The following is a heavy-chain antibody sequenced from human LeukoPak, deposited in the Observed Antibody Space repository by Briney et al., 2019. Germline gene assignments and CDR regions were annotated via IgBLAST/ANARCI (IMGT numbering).Heavy chain of an antibody. Sequence: GGSLRLSCATSGFTFSNYNMNWVRQAPGKGLEWVSSISSSGTFIYYADSMKGRFTISRDNAKNSLYLQMNSLRAEDTAVYYCARGGSGSYNAFDIWGQGTMVTVSS. D-gene: IGHD1-26*01. CDR1: GFTFSNYN. J-gene: IGHJ3*02. CDR3: ARGGSGSYNAFDI. CDR2: ISSSGTFI. V-gene: IGHV3-21*01.